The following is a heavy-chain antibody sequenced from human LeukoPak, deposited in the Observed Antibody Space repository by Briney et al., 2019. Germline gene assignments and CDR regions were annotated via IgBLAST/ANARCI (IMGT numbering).Heavy chain of an antibody. D-gene: IGHD6-13*01. CDR2: INPSGGST. J-gene: IGHJ3*02. V-gene: IGHV1-46*01. Sequence: IGIINPSGGSTSYAQKFQGSVTMTRDTSTSTVYMELSSLRSEDTAVYYCARGSSSWDAFDIWGQGTMVTVSS. CDR3: ARGSSSWDAFDI.